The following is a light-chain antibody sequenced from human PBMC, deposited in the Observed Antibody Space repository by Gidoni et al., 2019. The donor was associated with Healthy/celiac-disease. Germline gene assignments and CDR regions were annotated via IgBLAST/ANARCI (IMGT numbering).Light chain of an antibody. J-gene: IGKJ1*01. V-gene: IGKV3-15*01. CDR1: QRVSSN. Sequence: EIVMTQSPATLYVSPGGRATLSCRASQRVSSNVAWYQQKPGQAPRLLIYGASTRATGIPARFSGSGSGTEFTLTISSLQSEDFAVYYCQQYNNWTPWTFGQGTKLEIK. CDR3: QQYNNWTPWT. CDR2: GAS.